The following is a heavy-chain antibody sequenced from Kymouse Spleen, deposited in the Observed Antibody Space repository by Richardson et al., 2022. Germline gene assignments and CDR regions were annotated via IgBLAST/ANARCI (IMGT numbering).Heavy chain of an antibody. CDR1: GFTFSSYG. CDR2: IWYDGSNK. V-gene: IGHV3-33*01. Sequence: QVQLVESGGGVVQPGRSLRLSCAASGFTFSSYGMHWVRQAPGKGLEWVAVIWYDGSNKYYADSVKGRFTISRDNSKNTLYLQMNSLRAEDTAVYYCAREMATHYYYYYGMDVWGQGTTVTVSS. J-gene: IGHJ6*02. D-gene: IGHD5-24*01. CDR3: AREMATHYYYYYGMDV.